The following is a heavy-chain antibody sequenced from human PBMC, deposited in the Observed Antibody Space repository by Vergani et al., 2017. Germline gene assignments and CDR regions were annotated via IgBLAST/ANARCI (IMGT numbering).Heavy chain of an antibody. CDR1: GYNFIGYY. CDR2: IIPIFGTP. V-gene: IGHV1-69*01. D-gene: IGHD6-13*01. CDR3: ATGPWGAAAGTYYYYMDV. J-gene: IGHJ6*03. Sequence: QVQLVQSGAEVRKPGASVKVSCKASGYNFIGYYMHWVRQAPGQGLEWMGGIIPIFGTPNYAQKFQGRVTITADESTSTAYMELSSLRSEDTAMYYCATGPWGAAAGTYYYYMDVWGQGTTVTVSS.